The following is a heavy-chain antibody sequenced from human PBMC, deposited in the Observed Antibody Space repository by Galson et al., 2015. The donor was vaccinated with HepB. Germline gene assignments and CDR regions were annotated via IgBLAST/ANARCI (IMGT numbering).Heavy chain of an antibody. J-gene: IGHJ2*01. CDR1: GGSISSYY. V-gene: IGHV4-4*07. Sequence: LSLTCTVSGGSISSYYWSWIRQPAGKGLEWIGRIYTSGSTNYNPSLKSRVTISVDTSKNQFSLKLSSVTAADTAVYYCARGSWYDSSGDWYFDLWGRGTLVTVSS. CDR2: IYTSGST. D-gene: IGHD3-22*01. CDR3: ARGSWYDSSGDWYFDL.